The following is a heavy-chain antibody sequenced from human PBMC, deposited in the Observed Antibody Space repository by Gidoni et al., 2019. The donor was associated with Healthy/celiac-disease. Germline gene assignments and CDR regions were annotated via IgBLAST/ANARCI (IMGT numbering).Heavy chain of an antibody. CDR3: ARVRRDAPYDAFDI. J-gene: IGHJ3*02. CDR1: GFTFSSYG. CDR2: IWYDGSNK. Sequence: QVQLVESGGGVVQPGRSLRRSCAASGFTFSSYGMHWVRQAPGKGLEWVAVIWYDGSNKYYADSVKGRFTISRDNSKNTLYLQMNSLRAEDTAVYYCARVRRDAPYDAFDIWGQGTMVTVSS. V-gene: IGHV3-33*01.